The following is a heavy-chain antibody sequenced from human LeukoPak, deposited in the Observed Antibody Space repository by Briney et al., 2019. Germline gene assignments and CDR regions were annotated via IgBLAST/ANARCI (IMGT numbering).Heavy chain of an antibody. D-gene: IGHD3-10*01. CDR1: GGSFSGYY. V-gene: IGHV4-34*01. J-gene: IGHJ4*02. CDR2: INHSGST. Sequence: ETLSLTCAVYGGSFSGYYWSWIRQPPGKGLEWIGEINHSGSTNYNPSLKSRVTISVDTSKNQFSLNLSSVPASDTAVYYCARRGGSGRSFDYWGQGILVTVSS. CDR3: ARRGGSGRSFDY.